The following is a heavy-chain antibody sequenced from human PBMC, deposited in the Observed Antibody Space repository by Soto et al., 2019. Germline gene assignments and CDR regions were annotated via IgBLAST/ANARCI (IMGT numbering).Heavy chain of an antibody. CDR3: AGHSGYDFWSGSLDP. CDR1: GDSISGSY. D-gene: IGHD3-3*01. CDR2: TYYTANT. V-gene: IGHV4-59*01. J-gene: IGHJ5*02. Sequence: SETLSLTCTVSGDSISGSYWSWIRQPPGKGLEWIGYTYYTANTNYNPSLKSRVTISVDMSKNQFSLRLSSVTAADTAVYYCAGHSGYDFWSGSLDPWGQGTLVTVSS.